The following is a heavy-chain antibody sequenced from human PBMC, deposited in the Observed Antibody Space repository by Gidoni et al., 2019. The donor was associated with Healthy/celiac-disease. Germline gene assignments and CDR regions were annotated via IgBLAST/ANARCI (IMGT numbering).Heavy chain of an antibody. D-gene: IGHD3-10*01. CDR3: TRDGGYYGSGSFDY. Sequence: EAQLVESGGGLVKPGRSLRLVCIASGLTFGAYAMSWFRQAPGKGLEWVGFIRSEAYGGTTEYAASVKGRFTISRDDSKSIAYLQMNSLKTEDTAVYYCTRDGGYYGSGSFDYWGQGALVTVSS. V-gene: IGHV3-49*05. CDR2: IRSEAYGGTT. CDR1: GLTFGAYA. J-gene: IGHJ4*02.